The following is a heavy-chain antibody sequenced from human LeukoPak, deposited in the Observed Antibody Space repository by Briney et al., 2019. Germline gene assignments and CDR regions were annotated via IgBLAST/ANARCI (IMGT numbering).Heavy chain of an antibody. J-gene: IGHJ1*01. CDR2: IKQDGSEE. Sequence: SGGSLRLSCAASGFTFSSYWMSWVRQAPGKGLEWVANIKQDGSEEYYVDSVKGRFTISRDNAKNSQYLQMNGLRVEDTAVYYCARGDSSRLTSQYSQHWGQGTLVIVSS. CDR3: ARGDSSRLTSQYSQH. V-gene: IGHV3-7*01. CDR1: GFTFSSYW. D-gene: IGHD6-13*01.